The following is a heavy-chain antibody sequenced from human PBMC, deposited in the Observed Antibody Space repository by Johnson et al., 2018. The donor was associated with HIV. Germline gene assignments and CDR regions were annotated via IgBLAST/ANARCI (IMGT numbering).Heavy chain of an antibody. CDR1: GFTFSSYW. D-gene: IGHD4-23*01. CDR3: AKLPGGNSGFVDAFDI. Sequence: MLLVESGGGLVQPGGSLRLSCAASGFTFSSYWMSWVRQAPGKGLEWVANIKQDGSEKYYVESVKGRFTISRDNAKNSLYLQMNSLRAEDTAVYYCAKLPGGNSGFVDAFDIWGQGTMVTVSS. V-gene: IGHV3-7*01. J-gene: IGHJ3*02. CDR2: IKQDGSEK.